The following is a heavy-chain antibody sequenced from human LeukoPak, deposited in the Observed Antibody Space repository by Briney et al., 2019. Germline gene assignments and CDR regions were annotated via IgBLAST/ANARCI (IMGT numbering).Heavy chain of an antibody. CDR3: ARERMVSSSGYYYYYMDV. V-gene: IGHV1-2*06. Sequence: EASVKVSCKASGYTFTGYYMHWARQAPGQGLEWMGRINPNSGGTNYAQKFQGRVTMTRDTSISTAYMELSRLRSDDTAVYYCARERMVSSSGYYYYYMDVWGKGTTVTVSS. CDR1: GYTFTGYY. D-gene: IGHD6-6*01. CDR2: INPNSGGT. J-gene: IGHJ6*03.